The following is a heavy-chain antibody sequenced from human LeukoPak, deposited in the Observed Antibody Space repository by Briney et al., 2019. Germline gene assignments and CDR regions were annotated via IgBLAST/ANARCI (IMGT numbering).Heavy chain of an antibody. Sequence: GSSVKVSCKASGYTLTGHFIHWVRQAPGQGLEWMGWSNPHSGGTKYAQKFQGRVTMTRDTSISTAYMELSRVRSDDTAVYYCARDGTQLELDYWGQGTLVTVSS. CDR3: ARDGTQLELDY. CDR1: GYTLTGHF. D-gene: IGHD1-7*01. V-gene: IGHV1-2*02. CDR2: SNPHSGGT. J-gene: IGHJ4*02.